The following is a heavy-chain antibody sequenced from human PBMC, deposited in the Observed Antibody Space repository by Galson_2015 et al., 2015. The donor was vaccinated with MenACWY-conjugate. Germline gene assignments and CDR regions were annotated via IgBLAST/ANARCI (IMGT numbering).Heavy chain of an antibody. CDR1: GGTFSSYA. CDR2: IIPIFGTA. Sequence: SVKVSCKASGGTFSSYAISWVRQAPGQGLEWMGGIIPIFGTANYAQKFQGRVTITADESTSTAYMELSSLRSEDTAVYYCASSVIDAGYYYYYGMDVWGQGTTVTVSS. J-gene: IGHJ6*02. D-gene: IGHD3-22*01. CDR3: ASSVIDAGYYYYYGMDV. V-gene: IGHV1-69*13.